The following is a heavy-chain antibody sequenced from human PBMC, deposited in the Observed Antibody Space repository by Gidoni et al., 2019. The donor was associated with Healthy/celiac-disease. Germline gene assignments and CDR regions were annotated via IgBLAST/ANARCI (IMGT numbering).Heavy chain of an antibody. CDR2: MNPNSGNT. CDR3: ASVPAAIPSIGYYYYGMDV. J-gene: IGHJ6*02. CDR1: GYTFTSYD. V-gene: IGHV1-8*01. D-gene: IGHD2-2*02. Sequence: QVQLVQSGAEVKKPGASVKVSCKASGYTFTSYDINWVRQATVQGLEWMGWMNPNSGNTGYAQKFQGRVTMTRNTSISTAYMELSSLRSEDTAVYYCASVPAAIPSIGYYYYGMDVWGQGTTVTVSS.